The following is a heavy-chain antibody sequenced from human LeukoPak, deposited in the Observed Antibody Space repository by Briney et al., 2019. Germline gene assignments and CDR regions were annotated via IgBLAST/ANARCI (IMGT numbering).Heavy chain of an antibody. Sequence: GGSLRLSCAASGFTFSSYAMSWVRQAPGKGLEWVSAICGGGGSTYYADSVQGRFTISSDNSKNTLYLQMNSLRAEDTAVYYCAKDPNTMIVVVSFGGFDYWGQGTLVTVSS. CDR3: AKDPNTMIVVVSFGGFDY. V-gene: IGHV3-23*01. CDR1: GFTFSSYA. D-gene: IGHD3-22*01. J-gene: IGHJ4*02. CDR2: ICGGGGST.